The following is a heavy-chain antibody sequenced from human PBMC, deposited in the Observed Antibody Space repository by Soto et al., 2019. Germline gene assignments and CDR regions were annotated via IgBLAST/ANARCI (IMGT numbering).Heavy chain of an antibody. CDR1: GFIFHNYG. CDR3: AKGPAIVLVPAAMNCCYGMDG. CDR2: ISYDGSNK. J-gene: IGHJ6*01. V-gene: IGHV3-30*18. D-gene: IGHD2-2*01. Sequence: GGSLRLSCAASGFIFHNYGMHWVRQAPGKGLEWVAVISYDGSNKYYADSVKGRFAISRDNSKNTLYLQMNSLRNEDTAEYFCAKGPAIVLVPAAMNCCYGMDGLGQGTTITV.